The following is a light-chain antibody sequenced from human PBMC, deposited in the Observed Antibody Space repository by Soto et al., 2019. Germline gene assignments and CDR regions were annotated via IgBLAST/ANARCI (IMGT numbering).Light chain of an antibody. V-gene: IGLV2-8*01. J-gene: IGLJ2*01. CDR2: EVN. CDR3: VLYMGSGILV. CDR1: SSDVGGYNY. Sequence: QSALTQPPSASGSPGQSVAISCTGTSSDVGGYNYVSWYQQHPGKAPKLMIYEVNKRPSGVPDRFSGSKSGNTASLTVSGLQAEDEADYYCVLYMGSGILVFGGGTKLTVL.